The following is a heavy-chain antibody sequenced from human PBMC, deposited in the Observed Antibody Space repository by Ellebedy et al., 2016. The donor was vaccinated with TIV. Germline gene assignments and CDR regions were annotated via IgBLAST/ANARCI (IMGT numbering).Heavy chain of an antibody. D-gene: IGHD1-1*01. Sequence: GESLKISCAASGFTFSSHAMSWVRQPPGKGLEWVSVISGGVGDTYYTDSVKCRFIISKDKYQNTRYLQMNSLRADDTAVYYCAKGTGDANAYYYYGMDVWGQGTTVAVSS. CDR3: AKGTGDANAYYYYGMDV. J-gene: IGHJ6*02. CDR1: GFTFSSHA. CDR2: ISGGVGDT. V-gene: IGHV3-23*01.